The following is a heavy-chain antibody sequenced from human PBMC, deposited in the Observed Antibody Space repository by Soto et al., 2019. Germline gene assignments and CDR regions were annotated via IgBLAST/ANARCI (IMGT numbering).Heavy chain of an antibody. Sequence: QVQLQESGPGLVKPSETLSLSCTVSGGSINSYYWSWIRQSPGKRMEWIGYVHHSWGSSYNPSLQSRVAISLDTSKSQVSRKVTSVTATATAVYYCARQGFGPLHGLVDVWGQGTTVTVSS. V-gene: IGHV4-59*08. D-gene: IGHD3-10*01. J-gene: IGHJ6*02. CDR2: VHHSWGS. CDR1: GGSINSYY. CDR3: ARQGFGPLHGLVDV.